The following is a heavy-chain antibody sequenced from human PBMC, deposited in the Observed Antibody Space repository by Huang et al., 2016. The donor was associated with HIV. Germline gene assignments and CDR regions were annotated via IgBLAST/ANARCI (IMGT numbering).Heavy chain of an antibody. V-gene: IGHV1-18*01. J-gene: IGHJ6*03. Sequence: QVQLVQSGAEVKKPGASVKVSCKASGYTFSSFGISWVGQAPGQGLEWGGWISVYNGNTKFAQKFQGRLTMTTDTSTSTAYMELRSLRSDDTAVYYCARGGGIQLWLLGYYYMDVWGNGTTVTVSS. CDR3: ARGGGIQLWLLGYYYMDV. D-gene: IGHD5-18*01. CDR1: GYTFSSFG. CDR2: ISVYNGNT.